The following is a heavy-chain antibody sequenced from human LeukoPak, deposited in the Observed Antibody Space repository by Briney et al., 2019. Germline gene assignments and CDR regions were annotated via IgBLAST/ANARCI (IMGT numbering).Heavy chain of an antibody. CDR1: GYTFTSYG. CDR2: ISAYNGNT. J-gene: IGHJ5*02. CDR3: ARTGLGEKWLNLDWFDP. D-gene: IGHD3-22*01. V-gene: IGHV1-18*01. Sequence: ASVKVSCKASGYTFTSYGISWVRQAPGQGREWMGWISAYNGNTNYAQKLQGRVTMTTDTSTSTAYMELRSLRSDDTAVYYCARTGLGEKWLNLDWFDPWGQGTLVTVSS.